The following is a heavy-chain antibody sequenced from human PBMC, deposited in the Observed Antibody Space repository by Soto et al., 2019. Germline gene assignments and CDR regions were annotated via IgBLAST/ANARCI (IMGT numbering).Heavy chain of an antibody. Sequence: QVQLVQSGAEVRKPGASVRVFCKASGYTFTSYYMHWVRQAPGQGLEWMGMINPGSGRTTYTQKFQGRVPMTRDTSTSTVYMEVNSLRSEDTAVYYCASRYSESSGRSGAFDLWGQGTLVTVSS. D-gene: IGHD3-22*01. CDR1: GYTFTSYY. V-gene: IGHV1-46*01. CDR2: INPGSGRT. CDR3: ASRYSESSGRSGAFDL. J-gene: IGHJ3*01.